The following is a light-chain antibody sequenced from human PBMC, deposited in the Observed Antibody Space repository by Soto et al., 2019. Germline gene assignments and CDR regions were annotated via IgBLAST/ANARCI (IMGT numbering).Light chain of an antibody. CDR1: QGISSW. V-gene: IGKV1-12*01. J-gene: IGKJ4*01. CDR3: QPANSFPLT. Sequence: DIQMTQSPSSVSASVGDRDTITCRTSQGISSWLAWYQQEPGKAPRLLIYAASSLQSGVPSRFSGSGSGTDFTLTISSPQPEYFSTYYCQPANSFPLTFGEGTKVEIK. CDR2: AAS.